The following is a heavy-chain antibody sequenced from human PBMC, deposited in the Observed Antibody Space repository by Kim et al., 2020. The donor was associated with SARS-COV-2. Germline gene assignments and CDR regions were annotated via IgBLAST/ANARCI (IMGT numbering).Heavy chain of an antibody. Sequence: GGSLRLSCAASGFTFSNAWMSWVRQAPGKGVEWVGRIKSKTDGGKTDYAAPGKGRFTISREDSKNTLYLQMNSLKTEDTAVYYCTTDDYSYGSGKLDPWGPGPLVTVSS. D-gene: IGHD3-10*01. CDR3: TTDDYSYGSGKLDP. V-gene: IGHV3-15*01. J-gene: IGHJ5*02. CDR1: GFTFSNAW. CDR2: IKSKTDGGKT.